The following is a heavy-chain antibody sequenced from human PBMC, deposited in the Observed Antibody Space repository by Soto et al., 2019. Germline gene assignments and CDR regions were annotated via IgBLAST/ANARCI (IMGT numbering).Heavy chain of an antibody. D-gene: IGHD4-17*01. Sequence: ETLSLTCTVSGGSISSYYWSWIRQPPGKGLEWIGYIYYSGSTNYNPSLKSRVTISVDTSKNQFSLKLSSVTAADTAVYYCARQPYGDYVDYWGQGTLVTVSS. CDR1: GGSISSYY. V-gene: IGHV4-59*08. CDR3: ARQPYGDYVDY. CDR2: IYYSGST. J-gene: IGHJ4*02.